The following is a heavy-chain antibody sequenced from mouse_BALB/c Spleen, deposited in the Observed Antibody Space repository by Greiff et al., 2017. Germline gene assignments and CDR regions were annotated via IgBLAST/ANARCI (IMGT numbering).Heavy chain of an antibody. CDR2: IWSGGST. CDR1: GFSLTSYG. Sequence: QVHVKQSGPGLVQPSQSLSITCTVSGFSLTSYGVHWVRQSPGKGLEWLGVIWSGGSTDYNAAFISRLSISKDNSKSQVFFKMNSLQANDTAIYYCARNGGNSPYYAMDYWGQGTSVTVSS. V-gene: IGHV2-2*02. CDR3: ARNGGNSPYYAMDY. J-gene: IGHJ4*01. D-gene: IGHD2-1*01.